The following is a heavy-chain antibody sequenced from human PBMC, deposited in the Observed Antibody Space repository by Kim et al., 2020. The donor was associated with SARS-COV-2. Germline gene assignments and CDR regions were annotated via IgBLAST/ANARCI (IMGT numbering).Heavy chain of an antibody. Sequence: ASVKVSCKASGYTFTSYAMHWVRQAPGQRLEWMGWINAGNGNTKYSQKFQGRVTITRDTSASTAYMELSSLRSEDTAVYYCARGSPYSGYDLGYWGQGTLVTVSS. V-gene: IGHV1-3*01. CDR3: ARGSPYSGYDLGY. CDR2: INAGNGNT. CDR1: GYTFTSYA. J-gene: IGHJ4*02. D-gene: IGHD5-12*01.